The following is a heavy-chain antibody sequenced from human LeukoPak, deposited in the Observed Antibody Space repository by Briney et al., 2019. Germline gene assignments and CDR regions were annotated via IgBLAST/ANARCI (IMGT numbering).Heavy chain of an antibody. CDR2: IYTSGST. Sequence: PSETLSLTCTVSGGSISRTNYYWSWIRQPAGKGLEWIGRIYTSGSTNYNPSLKSRVSMSVDTSKNQFSLKLRSVTAADTAVYYCARTPTSRKRFLGGAATGTDYSYYYYMDVWGKGTTVTISS. CDR1: GGSISRTNYY. CDR3: ARTPTSRKRFLGGAATGTDYSYYYYMDV. J-gene: IGHJ6*03. D-gene: IGHD6-13*01. V-gene: IGHV4-61*02.